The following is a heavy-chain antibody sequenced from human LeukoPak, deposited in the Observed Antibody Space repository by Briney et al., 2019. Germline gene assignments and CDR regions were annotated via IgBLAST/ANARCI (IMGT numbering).Heavy chain of an antibody. J-gene: IGHJ4*02. CDR2: IIPIFGTA. D-gene: IGHD1-26*01. V-gene: IGHV1-69*06. CDR3: ATGGTLGATDFDY. CDR1: GGTFSSYA. Sequence: ASVKASCKASGGTFSSYAISWVRQAPGQGLEWMGGIIPIFGTANYAQKFQGRVTITADKSTSTAYMELSSLRSEDTAVYYCATGGTLGATDFDYWGQGTLVTVSS.